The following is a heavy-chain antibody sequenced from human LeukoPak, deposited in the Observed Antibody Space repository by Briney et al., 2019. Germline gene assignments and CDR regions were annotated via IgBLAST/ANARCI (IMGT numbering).Heavy chain of an antibody. CDR1: GYTFTGHY. Sequence: ASVKVSCKASGYTFTGHYIHWVRQAPGQGLEWMGWINANNGVADYAQKFQGRVTMTRDTSIDTTYMELSRLRSDDTAVYFCARVHPDYVDYYFDYWGQGTLVTVSS. CDR3: ARVHPDYVDYYFDY. CDR2: INANNGVA. V-gene: IGHV1-2*02. D-gene: IGHD4-17*01. J-gene: IGHJ4*02.